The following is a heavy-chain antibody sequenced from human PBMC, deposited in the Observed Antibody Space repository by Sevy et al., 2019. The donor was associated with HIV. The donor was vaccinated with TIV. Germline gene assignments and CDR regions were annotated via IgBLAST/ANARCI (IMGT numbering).Heavy chain of an antibody. V-gene: IGHV3-33*01. J-gene: IGHJ3*02. D-gene: IGHD4-17*01. Sequence: GGSLRLSCAASGFTFSSYGMHWVRQAPGKGLEWVAVIWYDGSNKYYADSVKGQFTISRDNSKNTLYLQMNSLRAEDTAVYYCARGYGDYRIDAFDIWGQGTMVTVSS. CDR3: ARGYGDYRIDAFDI. CDR2: IWYDGSNK. CDR1: GFTFSSYG.